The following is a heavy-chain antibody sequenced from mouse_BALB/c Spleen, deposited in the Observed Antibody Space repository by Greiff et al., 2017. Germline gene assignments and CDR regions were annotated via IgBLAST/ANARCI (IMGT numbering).Heavy chain of an antibody. CDR3: AREDSSGTDY. V-gene: IGHV5-17*02. CDR1: GFTFSSFG. Sequence: EVHLVESGGGLVQPGGSRKLSCAASGFTFSSFGMHWVRQAPEKGLEWVAYISSGSSTIYYADTVKGRFTISRDNPKNTLFLQMTSLRSEDTAMYYCAREDSSGTDYWGQGTTLTVSS. D-gene: IGHD3-2*01. CDR2: ISSGSSTI. J-gene: IGHJ2*01.